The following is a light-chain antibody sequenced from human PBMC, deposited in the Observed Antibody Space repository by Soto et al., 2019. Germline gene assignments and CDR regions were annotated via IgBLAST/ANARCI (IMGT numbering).Light chain of an antibody. CDR1: SSNIGSNY. CDR3: SSYAGSNNYV. V-gene: IGLV1-47*01. CDR2: RNN. Sequence: QSVLTQPPSASGTPGQRVTISCSGSSSNIGSNYVYWYQQLPGTAPKLLIYRNNQRPSGVPARFSGSKSGNTASLTVSGLQAEDEADYYCSSYAGSNNYVFGTGTKVTVL. J-gene: IGLJ1*01.